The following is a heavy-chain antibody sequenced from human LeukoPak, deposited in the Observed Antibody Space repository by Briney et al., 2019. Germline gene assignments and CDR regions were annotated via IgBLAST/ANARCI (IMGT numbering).Heavy chain of an antibody. CDR3: ARDRLPVGATGWFDP. CDR2: IIPIFDTA. Sequence: SVKVSCKASGYTFNNYGISWVRQAPGQGLEWMGGIIPIFDTADYAQTFQGRVTITADESTSTAYMELTSLRSEDTAVYYCARDRLPVGATGWFDPWGQGTLVTVSS. CDR1: GYTFNNYG. D-gene: IGHD1-26*01. J-gene: IGHJ5*02. V-gene: IGHV1-69*13.